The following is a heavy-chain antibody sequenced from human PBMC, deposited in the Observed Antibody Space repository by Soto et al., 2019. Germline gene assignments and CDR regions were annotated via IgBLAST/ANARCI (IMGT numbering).Heavy chain of an antibody. D-gene: IGHD2-15*01. CDR2: VSASGSIT. CDR1: GFTFSSYD. Sequence: EVQVLESGGGLVQPGGSLRLSCVGSGFTFSSYDMSWVRQAPGKGLEWVSGVSASGSITSYADSAKGRFTISRDNAKNAMYLQMNSLRAEDTAVYYCAKGDCSCGRCYRGFDYWGQGTLVTVSS. V-gene: IGHV3-23*01. CDR3: AKGDCSCGRCYRGFDY. J-gene: IGHJ4*02.